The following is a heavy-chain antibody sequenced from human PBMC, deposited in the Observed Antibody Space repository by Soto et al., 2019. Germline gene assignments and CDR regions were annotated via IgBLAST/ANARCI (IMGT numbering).Heavy chain of an antibody. CDR1: GGTFSIYA. J-gene: IGHJ6*02. CDR2: IIPIFGTA. V-gene: IGHV1-69*13. CDR3: ARDGAYTAMVMGPRDSSGYTGGYYGMDV. D-gene: IGHD5-18*01. Sequence: GASVKVSCKASGGTFSIYAIIWVRQAPGQGLEWMGGIIPIFGTANYAQKFQGRVTITADESTSTAYMELSSLRSEDTAVYYCARDGAYTAMVMGPRDSSGYTGGYYGMDVWGQGTTVTVSS.